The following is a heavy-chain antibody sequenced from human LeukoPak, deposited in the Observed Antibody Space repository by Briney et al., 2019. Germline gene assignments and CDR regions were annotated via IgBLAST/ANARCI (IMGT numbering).Heavy chain of an antibody. V-gene: IGHV5-10-1*01. D-gene: IGHD4-17*01. CDR2: IDPSDSYT. Sequence: ASVKVSCKASGYTFTSYGINWVRQMPGKGLEWMGRIDPSDSYTNYSPSFQGHVTISADKSISTAYLQWSSLKASDTAMYYCARHLDYGHDYWGQGTLVTVSS. CDR1: GYTFTSYG. CDR3: ARHLDYGHDY. J-gene: IGHJ4*02.